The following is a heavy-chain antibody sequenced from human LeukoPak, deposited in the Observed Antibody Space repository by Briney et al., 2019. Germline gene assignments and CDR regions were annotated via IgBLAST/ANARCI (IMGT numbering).Heavy chain of an antibody. J-gene: IGHJ4*02. CDR1: GGSISSYY. D-gene: IGHD5-12*01. V-gene: IGHV4-4*07. CDR2: FYSGGST. Sequence: PSETLSLTCTVSGGSISSYYWSWIRQPAGKGLEWIGRFYSGGSTDYNPSLKSRVTMPVDTSKNQFSLKLSSVTAADTAVYYCARVYSGYDLPGSLANYYFDYWGQGTLVTASS. CDR3: ARVYSGYDLPGSLANYYFDY.